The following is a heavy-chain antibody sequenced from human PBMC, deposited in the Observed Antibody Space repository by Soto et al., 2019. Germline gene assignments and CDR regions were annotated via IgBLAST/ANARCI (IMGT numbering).Heavy chain of an antibody. Sequence: SETLSLTCTVSGGSISSYYWSWIRQPPGKGLEWIGYIYYSGSTNYNPSLKSRVIISVDTSENQFSLKLSSVTAADTAVYYCARRSVHDSSGYYAPWGQGTLVTVSS. CDR2: IYYSGST. D-gene: IGHD3-22*01. CDR1: GGSISSYY. CDR3: ARRSVHDSSGYYAP. J-gene: IGHJ5*02. V-gene: IGHV4-59*08.